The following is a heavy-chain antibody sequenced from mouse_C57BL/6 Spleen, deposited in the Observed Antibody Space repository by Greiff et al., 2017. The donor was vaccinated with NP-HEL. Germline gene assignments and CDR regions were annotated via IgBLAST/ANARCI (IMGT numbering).Heavy chain of an antibody. J-gene: IGHJ2*01. D-gene: IGHD2-1*01. Sequence: VQLQQSGPELVKPGASVKMSCKASGYTFTDYNMHWVKQSHGKSLEWIGYINPNNGGTSYNQKFKGKATLTVNKSSSTAYMELRSLTSEDSAVYYCAKKYGNYLYYFDYWGQGTTLTVSS. CDR1: GYTFTDYN. V-gene: IGHV1-22*01. CDR3: AKKYGNYLYYFDY. CDR2: INPNNGGT.